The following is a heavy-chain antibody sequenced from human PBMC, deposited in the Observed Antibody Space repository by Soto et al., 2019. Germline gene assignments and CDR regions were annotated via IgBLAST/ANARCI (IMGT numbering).Heavy chain of an antibody. Sequence: GGSLRLSCAASGFTFRSFTMNWVRQAPGKGLEWVSTISSNSAYIYYTDALRGRFTISRDNDKGLVYLQMNSLRAEDTAVYYCARDPPLSMIVVVGVDDFWGQGTLVTVSS. J-gene: IGHJ4*02. CDR3: ARDPPLSMIVVVGVDDF. V-gene: IGHV3-21*06. CDR2: ISSNSAYI. D-gene: IGHD3-22*01. CDR1: GFTFRSFT.